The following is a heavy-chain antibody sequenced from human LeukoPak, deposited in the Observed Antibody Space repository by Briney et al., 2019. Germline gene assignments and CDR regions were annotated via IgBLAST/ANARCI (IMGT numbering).Heavy chain of an antibody. V-gene: IGHV3-21*01. CDR3: ARDRYAAGGVLD. J-gene: IGHJ4*02. CDR1: GFTFSSYS. CDR2: ISSSSSYI. D-gene: IGHD3-16*01. Sequence: GGSLRLSCAASGFTFSSYSMNWVRQAPGKGLEWVSSISSSSSYIYYADSVKGRFTISRDNAKNSLYLQMNSLRAEDTAVYYCARDRYAAGGVLDWGQGILVTVSS.